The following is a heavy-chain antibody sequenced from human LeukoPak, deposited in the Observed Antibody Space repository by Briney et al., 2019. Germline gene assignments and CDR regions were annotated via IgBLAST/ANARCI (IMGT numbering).Heavy chain of an antibody. D-gene: IGHD2-21*01. CDR2: IRYDGGNK. J-gene: IGHJ4*02. Sequence: PGGSLRLSCAASGFTLSSYAMHWVRQAPGKGLEWVTFIRYDGGNKHYADSVKGRFTVSRDTSKNTLFLQMDSLRPEDTGLYYCAKESGDLQALQNWGQGTLVTVS. CDR3: AKESGDLQALQN. CDR1: GFTLSSYA. V-gene: IGHV3-30*02.